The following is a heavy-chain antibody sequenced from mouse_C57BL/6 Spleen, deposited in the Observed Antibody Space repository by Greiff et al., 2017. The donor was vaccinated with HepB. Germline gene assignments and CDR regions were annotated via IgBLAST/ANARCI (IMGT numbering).Heavy chain of an antibody. CDR2: IYPGDGDT. CDR3: AREGLAGGYYFDY. D-gene: IGHD1-1*01. J-gene: IGHJ2*01. CDR1: GYAFSSSW. Sequence: VQLQQSGPELVKPGASVKISCKASGYAFSSSWMNWVKQRPGKGLEWIGRIYPGDGDTNYNGKLKGKATLTADKSSSTAYMQLSSLTSEDSAGYFSAREGLAGGYYFDYWGQGTTLTVSS. V-gene: IGHV1-82*01.